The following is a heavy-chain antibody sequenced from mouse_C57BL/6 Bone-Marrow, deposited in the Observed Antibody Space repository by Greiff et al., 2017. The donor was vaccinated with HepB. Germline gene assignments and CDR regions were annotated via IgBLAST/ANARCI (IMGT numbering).Heavy chain of an antibody. J-gene: IGHJ3*01. Sequence: QVQLKQSGPELVKPGASVKISCKASGYAFSSSWMNWVKQRPGKGLEWIGRIYPGDGDTNYNGKFKGKATLTPDKSSSTAYMQLSSLTSEDSAVYFCARGLRLAYWGQGTLVTVSA. CDR1: GYAFSSSW. D-gene: IGHD2-4*01. CDR2: IYPGDGDT. CDR3: ARGLRLAY. V-gene: IGHV1-82*01.